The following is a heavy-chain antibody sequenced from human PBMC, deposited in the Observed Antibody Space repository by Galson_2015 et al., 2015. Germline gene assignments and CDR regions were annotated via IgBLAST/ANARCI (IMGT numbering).Heavy chain of an antibody. V-gene: IGHV1-69*02. CDR3: ARASDTAMVTGYYYYGMDV. Sequence: SVKVSCKASGGTFSSYTISWVRQAPGQGLEWMGRIIPILGIANYAQKFQGRVTITADKSTSTAYMELSSLRSEDTAVYYCARASDTAMVTGYYYYGMDVWGQGTTATVSS. CDR2: IIPILGIA. CDR1: GGTFSSYT. D-gene: IGHD5-18*01. J-gene: IGHJ6*02.